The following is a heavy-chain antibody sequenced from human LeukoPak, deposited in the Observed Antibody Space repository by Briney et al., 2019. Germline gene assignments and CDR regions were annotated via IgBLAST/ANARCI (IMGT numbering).Heavy chain of an antibody. CDR3: AKDTSIGKYCTNGVCSPFDY. Sequence: PGGSLRLSCAGSGFTFNIYAMRWVRQPPGQGLEWVSVISDSGDYTSYADSVRGRFTISRDNSRNTLYLQMISLRPEDTAVYYCAKDTSIGKYCTNGVCSPFDYWGQGTLVTVSS. V-gene: IGHV3-23*01. CDR1: GFTFNIYA. CDR2: ISDSGDYT. D-gene: IGHD2-8*01. J-gene: IGHJ4*02.